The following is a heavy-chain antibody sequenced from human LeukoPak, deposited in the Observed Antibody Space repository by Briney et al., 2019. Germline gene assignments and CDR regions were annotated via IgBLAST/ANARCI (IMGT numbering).Heavy chain of an antibody. CDR3: ARDSAGLT. J-gene: IGHJ5*02. D-gene: IGHD6-19*01. V-gene: IGHV3-74*01. CDR1: GFTFSSYW. Sequence: GGSLRLSCAASGFTFSSYWMHWVRQTPGRGLMWVSRIHPDGSTTAYADSVKGRFTISRDNAKNTLYLQMDSLRVEDTAVYYCARDSAGLTWGQGTLVTVSS. CDR2: IHPDGSTT.